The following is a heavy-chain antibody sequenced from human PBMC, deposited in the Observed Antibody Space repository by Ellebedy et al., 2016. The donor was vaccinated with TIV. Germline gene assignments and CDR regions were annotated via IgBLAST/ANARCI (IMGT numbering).Heavy chain of an antibody. J-gene: IGHJ4*02. Sequence: AASVKVSCKASGYTFTGYYMHWARQAPGQGLEWMGWINPNSGGTNYAQKFQGRVTMTRDTSISTAYMELSRLRSDDTAVYYCARSQWLRSMGGLLFDYWGQGTLVTVSS. V-gene: IGHV1-2*02. D-gene: IGHD5-12*01. CDR2: INPNSGGT. CDR1: GYTFTGYY. CDR3: ARSQWLRSMGGLLFDY.